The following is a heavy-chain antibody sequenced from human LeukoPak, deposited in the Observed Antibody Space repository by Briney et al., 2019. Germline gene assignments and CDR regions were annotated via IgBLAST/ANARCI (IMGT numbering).Heavy chain of an antibody. CDR3: ALVVVAAMSYDAFDI. V-gene: IGHV1-69*05. Sequence: SVKVSCKASGGTFSSYAISWVRQAPGHGLEWMGRIIPIFGTANYAQKFQGRVTITTDESTSTAYMELSSLRSEDTAVYYCALVVVAAMSYDAFDIWGQGTMVTVSS. D-gene: IGHD2-21*02. CDR1: GGTFSSYA. CDR2: IIPIFGTA. J-gene: IGHJ3*02.